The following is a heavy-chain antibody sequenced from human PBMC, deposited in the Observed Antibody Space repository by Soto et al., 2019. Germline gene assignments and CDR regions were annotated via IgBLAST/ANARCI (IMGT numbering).Heavy chain of an antibody. CDR2: IYPGDSDT. J-gene: IGHJ5*01. V-gene: IGHV5-51*01. CDR3: ARVTCSGSSCYSLVS. CDR1: GYIFTNYW. Sequence: GESLKISCKGSGYIFTNYWIGWVRQMPGKGLEWMGIIYPGDSDTRYSPSFQGQVTISADKSLSTAYLQWSSLKASDTAMYYCARVTCSGSSCYSLVSWGQGTLVTVSS. D-gene: IGHD2-15*01.